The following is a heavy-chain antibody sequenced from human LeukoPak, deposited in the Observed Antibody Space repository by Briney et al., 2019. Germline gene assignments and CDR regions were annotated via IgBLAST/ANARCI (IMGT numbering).Heavy chain of an antibody. CDR3: VKDEGGSYSNYYYYYGMDV. J-gene: IGHJ6*02. CDR2: ISYDGSNK. V-gene: IGHV3-30*18. Sequence: GGSLRLSCAASGFTFSSYGMHWVRQAPGKGPEWVAVISYDGSNKYYADSVKGRFTISRDNSKNTLYLQMNSLRAEDTAVYYCVKDEGGSYSNYYYYYGMDVWGQGTTVTVSS. CDR1: GFTFSSYG. D-gene: IGHD2-15*01.